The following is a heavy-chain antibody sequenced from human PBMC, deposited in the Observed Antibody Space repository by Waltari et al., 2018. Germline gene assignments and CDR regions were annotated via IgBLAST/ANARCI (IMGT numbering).Heavy chain of an antibody. CDR3: ATYIGASIGTAAFDV. CDR2: ISYSVAT. Sequence: GGIRQPPGKGPEWTVTISYSVATYNNPSLKSRVTISVDTSKNQYSLKLTSVTAADTAVYYCATYIGASIGTAAFDVWGQGTMVTVSS. J-gene: IGHJ3*01. D-gene: IGHD5-12*01. V-gene: IGHV4-39*01.